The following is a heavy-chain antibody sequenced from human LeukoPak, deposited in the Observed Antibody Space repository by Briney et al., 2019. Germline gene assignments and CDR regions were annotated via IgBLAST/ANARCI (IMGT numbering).Heavy chain of an antibody. CDR3: ARGNDYSNY. CDR1: GFTFSSYS. D-gene: IGHD4-11*01. Sequence: GGSLRLSCAASGFTFSSYSMNWVRQAPGKGLEWVSHIRSSSSTKYADSVKGRFTISRDNAKNSLYLQMNSLRAEDTAVYYCARGNDYSNYWGQGSLVTVSS. V-gene: IGHV3-48*01. CDR2: IRSSSST. J-gene: IGHJ4*02.